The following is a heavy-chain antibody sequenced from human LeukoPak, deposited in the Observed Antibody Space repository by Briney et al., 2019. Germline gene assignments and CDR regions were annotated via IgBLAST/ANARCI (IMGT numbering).Heavy chain of an antibody. V-gene: IGHV3-21*01. D-gene: IGHD3-10*01. CDR3: AREGDYYGSGSYIDY. CDR1: GFTFSIYS. Sequence: GGSLRLSCAASGFTFSIYSMNWVRQAPGKGLEWVSSISSSSSYIYYADSVKGRFTISGDNAKNSLYLQMNSLRAEDTAVYYCAREGDYYGSGSYIDYWGQGTLVTVSS. J-gene: IGHJ4*02. CDR2: ISSSSSYI.